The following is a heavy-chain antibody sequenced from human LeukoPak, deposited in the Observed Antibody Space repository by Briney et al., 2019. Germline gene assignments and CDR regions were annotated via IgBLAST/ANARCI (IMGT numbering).Heavy chain of an antibody. J-gene: IGHJ4*02. CDR3: ARVGSRYCSGANCYDGF. V-gene: IGHV3-30-3*01. Sequence: QAGGSLRLSCAVSGFAFSSLAMHWVRQAPGKGLEWVAFISYDGNNQYYADSVKGRFTISRDNSKNTLYLQMNNLRAEDTAIYYCARVGSRYCSGANCYDGFWGQGTLVSVSS. D-gene: IGHD2-15*01. CDR1: GFAFSSLA. CDR2: ISYDGNNQ.